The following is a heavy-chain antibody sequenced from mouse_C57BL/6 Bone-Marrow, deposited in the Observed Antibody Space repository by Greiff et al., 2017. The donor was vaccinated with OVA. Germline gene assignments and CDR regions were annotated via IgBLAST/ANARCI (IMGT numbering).Heavy chain of an antibody. CDR1: GYTFTSYW. CDR3: ARTDGYSSWYFDV. CDR2: IYPGSGST. V-gene: IGHV1-55*01. J-gene: IGHJ1*03. D-gene: IGHD2-3*01. Sequence: QVQLQQSGAELVKPGASVKMSCKASGYTFTSYWITWVKQRPGQGLEWIGDIYPGSGSTNYNEKFKSKATLTVATSSSTAYMQLSSLTSEDSAVYYCARTDGYSSWYFDVWGTGTTVTVSS.